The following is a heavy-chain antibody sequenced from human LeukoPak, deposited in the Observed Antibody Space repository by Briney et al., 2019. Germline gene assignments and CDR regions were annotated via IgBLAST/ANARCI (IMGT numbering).Heavy chain of an antibody. V-gene: IGHV3-20*04. CDR2: INWNGGST. CDR3: ARRGYSYRQNSYYMDV. J-gene: IGHJ6*03. D-gene: IGHD5-18*01. Sequence: GGSLRLPCAASGFTFDDYGMSWVRQAPGKGLEWVSGINWNGGSTGYADSVKGRFTISRDNAKNSLYLQMNSLRAEDTALYYCARRGYSYRQNSYYMDVWGKGTTVTVSS. CDR1: GFTFDDYG.